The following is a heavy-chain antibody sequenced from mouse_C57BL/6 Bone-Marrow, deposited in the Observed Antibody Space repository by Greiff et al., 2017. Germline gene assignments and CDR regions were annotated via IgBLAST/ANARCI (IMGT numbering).Heavy chain of an antibody. CDR1: GFNIKDDY. CDR3: TPLLAGGYYARDY. D-gene: IGHD6-1*01. V-gene: IGHV14-4*01. J-gene: IGHJ4*01. Sequence: EVKLVESGAELVRPGASVKLSCTASGFNIKDDYMQWVKQRPEQGLEWIGWIDPENGDTEYASKFQGKATITADTSANTAYLQLSSLTSEDTACYYCTPLLAGGYYARDYWGQGTSVTVSS. CDR2: IDPENGDT.